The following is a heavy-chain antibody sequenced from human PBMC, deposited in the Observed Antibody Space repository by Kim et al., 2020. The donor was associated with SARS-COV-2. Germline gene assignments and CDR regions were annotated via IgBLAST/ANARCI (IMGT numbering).Heavy chain of an antibody. Sequence: GGSLRLSCAASGFTFSSYGMNWVRQAPGKGLVWVSRINSDGSNTNYADSVKGRFTISRDNAKNTLYLQMNSLRADDTAVYYCARGNSGFDNWGQGTLVTVSS. V-gene: IGHV3-74*01. CDR1: GFTFSSYG. CDR3: ARGNSGFDN. D-gene: IGHD6-25*01. CDR2: INSDGSNT. J-gene: IGHJ4*02.